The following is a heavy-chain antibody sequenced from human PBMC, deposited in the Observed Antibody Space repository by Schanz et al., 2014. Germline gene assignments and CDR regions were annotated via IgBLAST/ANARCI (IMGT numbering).Heavy chain of an antibody. CDR3: ARANYRRKINFDY. D-gene: IGHD3-10*01. CDR1: GFAFSSYS. J-gene: IGHJ4*02. V-gene: IGHV3-33*08. CDR2: IWYDENNK. Sequence: QLVGSGGGLIQPGGSLRLSCTASGFAFSSYSMHWVRQAPGKGLEWVAVIWYDENNKYYADSVKGRFTMSRDNSKNTLYLQMNSLRAEDTAVYYCARANYRRKINFDYWGRGTLVTVSS.